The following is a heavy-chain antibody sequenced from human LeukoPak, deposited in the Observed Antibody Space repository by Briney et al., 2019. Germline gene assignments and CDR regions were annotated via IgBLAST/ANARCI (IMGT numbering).Heavy chain of an antibody. J-gene: IGHJ4*02. D-gene: IGHD7-27*01. V-gene: IGHV1-69*05. CDR3: ARDLASTANWEFDY. CDR1: GGTFSSYA. CDR2: IIPIFGTA. Sequence: ASVKVSCKASGGTFSSYAISWVRQAPGQGLEWMGGIIPIFGTANYAQKFQGRVTITTDESTSTAYMELSSLRSEDTAVYYCARDLASTANWEFDYWGQGTPVTVSP.